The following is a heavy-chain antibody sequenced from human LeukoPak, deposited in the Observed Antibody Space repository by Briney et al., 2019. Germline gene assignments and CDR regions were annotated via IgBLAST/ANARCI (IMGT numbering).Heavy chain of an antibody. Sequence: PGGSLRRSXAASGFAFISYSMNWVRQAPGKGVEWVSYISSSSTYIYYADSVKGRFTISRDNAKNSLYLQMNSLRAEDTAVYYCARDGQGYSGSYYAPTNFDYWGQGTLVTVSS. V-gene: IGHV3-21*01. CDR3: ARDGQGYSGSYYAPTNFDY. CDR1: GFAFISYS. J-gene: IGHJ4*02. D-gene: IGHD1-26*01. CDR2: ISSSSTYI.